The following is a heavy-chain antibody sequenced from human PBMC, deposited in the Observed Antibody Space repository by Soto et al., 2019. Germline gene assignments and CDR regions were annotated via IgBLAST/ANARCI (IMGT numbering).Heavy chain of an antibody. CDR1: GFTFSSYG. D-gene: IGHD5-18*01. Sequence: QVQLVESGGGVVQPGRSLRLSCAASGFTFSSYGMHWVRQAPGKGLEWVAVISYDGSNKYYADSVKGRFTISRDNSKNTLYLQMTSLRAEDTAVYYCAKSSTAMTYFDYWGQGTLVTVSS. CDR3: AKSSTAMTYFDY. J-gene: IGHJ4*02. CDR2: ISYDGSNK. V-gene: IGHV3-30*18.